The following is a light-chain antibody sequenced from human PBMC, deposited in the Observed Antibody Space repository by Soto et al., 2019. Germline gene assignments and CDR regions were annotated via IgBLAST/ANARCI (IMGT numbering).Light chain of an antibody. V-gene: IGKV1-39*01. CDR2: ATY. CDR3: QQSYSTPYT. CDR1: QSIGNF. J-gene: IGKJ2*01. Sequence: DMEMTQSPSSLSASVGDRVTITCRARQSIGNFLHWYQQQPGKAPRLLIYATYSLQSGVPSRFSGSGSGTDFTLTISSLQPEDFATYYCQQSYSTPYTFGQGTKLE.